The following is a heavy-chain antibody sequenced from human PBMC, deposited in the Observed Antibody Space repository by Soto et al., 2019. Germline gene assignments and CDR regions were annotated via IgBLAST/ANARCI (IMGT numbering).Heavy chain of an antibody. CDR3: AKGGRQWLVTSDFNY. CDR2: VSHDGRNT. D-gene: IGHD6-19*01. Sequence: AGGSLRLSCAASGFTFSDYARHWVGQAQAKGLEWVAVVSHDGRNTHYADSVKGRFTISRDSSKNTVSLEMTSLRAEDTAVYYCAKGGRQWLVTSDFNYWGQGALVTVSS. J-gene: IGHJ4*02. CDR1: GFTFSDYA. V-gene: IGHV3-30*18.